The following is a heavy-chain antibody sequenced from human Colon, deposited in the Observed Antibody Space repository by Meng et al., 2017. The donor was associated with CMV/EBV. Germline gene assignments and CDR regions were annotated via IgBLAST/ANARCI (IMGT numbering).Heavy chain of an antibody. CDR2: FERPSNNI. V-gene: IGHV3-23*05. CDR1: GVPCETYT. Sequence: LRISWAASGVPCETYTMTWVRQAPGKGLDWVAAFERPSNNIYYADSVMGRFTISRDDSKSTLYLQMTSLRVEDTALYYCVKGGWGDDWGQGALVTVSS. D-gene: IGHD3-10*01. CDR3: VKGGWGDD. J-gene: IGHJ4*02.